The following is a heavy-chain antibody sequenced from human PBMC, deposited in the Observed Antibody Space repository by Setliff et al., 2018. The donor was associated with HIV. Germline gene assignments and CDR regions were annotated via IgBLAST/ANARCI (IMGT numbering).Heavy chain of an antibody. CDR2: ISGSGGST. Sequence: GGSLRLSCAASGFTFSSYAMSWVRQAPGKGLEWVSAISGSGGSTYYADSVKGRFTISRDNSKNTLYLQMNSLRAEDTAVYYCAKIALDYYDSSGFEYYFDYWGQGTLVTVSS. D-gene: IGHD3-22*01. CDR3: AKIALDYYDSSGFEYYFDY. J-gene: IGHJ4*02. CDR1: GFTFSSYA. V-gene: IGHV3-23*01.